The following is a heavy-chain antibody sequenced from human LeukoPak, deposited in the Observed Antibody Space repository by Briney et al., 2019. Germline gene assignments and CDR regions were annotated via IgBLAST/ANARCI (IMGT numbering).Heavy chain of an antibody. Sequence: SETLSLTCAVSGGSISSGGYSWSWIRQPPGKGLEWIGYIYHSGSTYYNPSLKSRVTISVDRSKNQFSLKLSSVTAADTAVYYCARGGAYGDHYIWGQGTLVTVSS. V-gene: IGHV4-30-2*01. CDR3: ARGGAYGDHYI. D-gene: IGHD4-17*01. CDR1: GGSISSGGYS. CDR2: IYHSGST. J-gene: IGHJ4*02.